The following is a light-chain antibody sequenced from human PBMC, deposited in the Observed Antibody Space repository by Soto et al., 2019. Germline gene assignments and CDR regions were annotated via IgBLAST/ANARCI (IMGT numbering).Light chain of an antibody. CDR3: MQALQSLT. J-gene: IGKJ5*01. V-gene: IGKV1-8*01. CDR2: AAS. Sequence: ILMTQSPASLSASPGDRVTITCRASQGISSYLAWYQQKPGKAPKLLIYAASTLQSGVPSRFSGSGSGTDFTLKINRVEAEDVGTYYCMQALQSLTFGQGTRLEIK. CDR1: QGISSY.